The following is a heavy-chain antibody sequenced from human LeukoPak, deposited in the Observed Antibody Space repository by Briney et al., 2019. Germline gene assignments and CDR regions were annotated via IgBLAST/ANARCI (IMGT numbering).Heavy chain of an antibody. J-gene: IGHJ4*02. V-gene: IGHV4-61*02. CDR3: ARDKGLYAYFFDY. Sequence: PSETLSFTCSVSGVSISSAGYYWSWIRQPAGRGLEWIGRIYPSGTTHYNPSLESRVTIALDTSKNQFTLKLNSVTAADTAVYYCARDKGLYAYFFDYWGQGTLVSVSS. D-gene: IGHD2-2*01. CDR2: IYPSGTT. CDR1: GVSISSAGYY.